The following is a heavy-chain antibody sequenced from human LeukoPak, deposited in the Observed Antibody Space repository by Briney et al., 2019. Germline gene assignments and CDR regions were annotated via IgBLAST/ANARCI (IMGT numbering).Heavy chain of an antibody. CDR3: ARLYCSSTSCYPLGAFDI. Sequence: SVKVSCKASGGTFSSYAISWVRQAPGQGLEWMGGIIPIFGTANYAQKFQGRVTITTDESTSTAYMELSSLRSEDTAVYYCARLYCSSTSCYPLGAFDIWGRGTMVTVSS. V-gene: IGHV1-69*05. CDR2: IIPIFGTA. J-gene: IGHJ3*02. CDR1: GGTFSSYA. D-gene: IGHD2-2*01.